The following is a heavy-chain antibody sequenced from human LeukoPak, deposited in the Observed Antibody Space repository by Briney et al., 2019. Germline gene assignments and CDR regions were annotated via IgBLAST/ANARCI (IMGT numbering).Heavy chain of an antibody. CDR1: GDSISSSY. J-gene: IGHJ4*02. CDR2: IYYSGST. D-gene: IGHD4-17*01. CDR3: ARQTVTAVDY. Sequence: PSETLSLTCTVSGDSISSSYWSWIRQPPGKGLEWIGYIYYSGSTNYNPSLKSRVTISVDTSKNQFSLKLSSVTAADTAVYYCARQTVTAVDYWGQGTLVTVSS. V-gene: IGHV4-59*01.